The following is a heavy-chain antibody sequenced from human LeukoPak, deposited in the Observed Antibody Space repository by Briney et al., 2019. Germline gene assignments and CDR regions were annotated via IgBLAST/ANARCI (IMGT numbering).Heavy chain of an antibody. J-gene: IGHJ5*02. CDR3: ARVWDQETYYDESSGYA. D-gene: IGHD3-22*01. CDR1: GFTFSSYS. Sequence: PGGSLRLSCAASGFTFSSYSMNWVRQAPGKGLEWVSSIRNSSSYKYYADSVKRRFTISRDNAKNSLYLQMHSLRAEDTAVCYCARVWDQETYYDESSGYAWGQGTLVTVSS. CDR2: IRNSSSYK. V-gene: IGHV3-21*01.